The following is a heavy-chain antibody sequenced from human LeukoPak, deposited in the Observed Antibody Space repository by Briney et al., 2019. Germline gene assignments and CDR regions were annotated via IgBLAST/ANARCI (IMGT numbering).Heavy chain of an antibody. CDR2: IIPIFGTA. D-gene: IGHD3-9*01. J-gene: IGHJ3*02. Sequence: ASVKVSCKASGYTFTGYHMHWVRQAPGQGLEWMGGIIPIFGTANYAQKFQGRVTITADESTSTAYMELSSLRSEDTAVYYCARVPWEYDILTGYYWLAAFDIWGQGTMVTVSS. CDR1: GYTFTGYH. V-gene: IGHV1-69*13. CDR3: ARVPWEYDILTGYYWLAAFDI.